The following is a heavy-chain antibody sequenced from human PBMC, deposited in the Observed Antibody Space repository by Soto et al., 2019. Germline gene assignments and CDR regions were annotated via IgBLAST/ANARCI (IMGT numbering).Heavy chain of an antibody. D-gene: IGHD3-9*01. CDR3: ARGVRYYDILTGFDY. CDR1: GGSISSYY. Sequence: SETLSLTCTFSGGSISSYYWSWIRQPPGKGLEWIGYIYYSGSTNYNPSLKSRVTISVDTSKNQFSLKLSSVTAADTAVYYWARGVRYYDILTGFDYWGQGTLVTVSS. J-gene: IGHJ4*02. V-gene: IGHV4-59*01. CDR2: IYYSGST.